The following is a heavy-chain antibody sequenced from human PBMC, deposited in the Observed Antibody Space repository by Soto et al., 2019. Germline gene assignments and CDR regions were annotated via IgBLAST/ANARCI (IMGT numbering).Heavy chain of an antibody. J-gene: IGHJ4*02. CDR3: AKAGADIVVVPAAIPFDY. CDR2: ISGSGGST. Sequence: PGGSLRLSCAASGFTFSSYAMSWVRQAPGKGLEWVSAISGSGGSTYYADSVKGRFTISRDNSKNTLYLQMNSLRAEDTAVYYCAKAGADIVVVPAAIPFDYWGQGTLVTVSS. D-gene: IGHD2-2*02. CDR1: GFTFSSYA. V-gene: IGHV3-23*01.